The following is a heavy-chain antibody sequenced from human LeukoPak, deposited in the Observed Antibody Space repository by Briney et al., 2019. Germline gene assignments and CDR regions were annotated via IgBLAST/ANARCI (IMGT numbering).Heavy chain of an antibody. CDR1: GFTFNDYA. D-gene: IGHD3-22*01. Sequence: PGGSLRLSCAASGFTFNDYAMHWVRQVPGKGLEWVSLINWSGVSTYYADSVKGRFTISRDNNKDSQFLQMSSLRPEDTALYYCAKDSDSSGFFEPPDFWGQGTLVTVSS. V-gene: IGHV3-43D*03. CDR3: AKDSDSSGFFEPPDF. CDR2: INWSGVST. J-gene: IGHJ4*02.